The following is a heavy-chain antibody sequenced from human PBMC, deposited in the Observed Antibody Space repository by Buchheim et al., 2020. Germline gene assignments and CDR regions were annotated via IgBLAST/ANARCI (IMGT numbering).Heavy chain of an antibody. J-gene: IGHJ2*01. V-gene: IGHV4-4*02. CDR1: GGSISSSNW. CDR2: IYHSGST. Sequence: QVQLQESGPGLVKPSGTLSLTCAVSGGSISSSNWWSWVRQPPGKGLEWIGEIYHSGSTNSNPSLKSRVTISVDQSQNQFFLKLSSGTAADTAVYYCASSRGYSYGYGIGYFDLWGRSTL. D-gene: IGHD5-18*01. CDR3: ASSRGYSYGYGIGYFDL.